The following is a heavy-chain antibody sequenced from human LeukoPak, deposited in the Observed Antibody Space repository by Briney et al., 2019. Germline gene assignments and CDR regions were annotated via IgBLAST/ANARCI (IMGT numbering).Heavy chain of an antibody. CDR1: GGSISSGNYY. Sequence: PAETLSLTCSVSGGSISSGNYYWSWLRRPAGKGLDWNWRSYGSGSVPYNPSLQGRVTISVDKSKNQFSLKLNSVTAADTAVYYCARGVGSSESNWFDPWGQGTLATVSS. CDR2: SYGSGSV. J-gene: IGHJ5*02. D-gene: IGHD1-26*01. CDR3: ARGVGSSESNWFDP. V-gene: IGHV4-61*02.